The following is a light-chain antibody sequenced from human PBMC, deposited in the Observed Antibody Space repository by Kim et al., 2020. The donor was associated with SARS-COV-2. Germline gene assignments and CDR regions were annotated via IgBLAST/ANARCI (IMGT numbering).Light chain of an antibody. J-gene: IGKJ4*01. CDR2: DTF. CDR1: QSLSNS. Sequence: EIVLTQSPATLSLSPGEGATLSCRASQSLSNSLAWYQQRPGQAPRLLIYDTFNRAAGIPARFSGSGSGTDFTLTISTLEPEDFAVYFCQQRGNWPPTFGGGTKVEIK. CDR3: QQRGNWPPT. V-gene: IGKV3-11*01.